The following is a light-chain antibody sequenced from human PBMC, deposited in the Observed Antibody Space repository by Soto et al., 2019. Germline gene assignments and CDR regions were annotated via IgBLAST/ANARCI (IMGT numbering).Light chain of an antibody. J-gene: IGLJ3*02. Sequence: QSALTQPASVSGSPGQSITISCTGTSSDVGAYNYVSWYQQYPGKAPKLIVCDVSNRPSGVSNHFSGSKSGNTASLTISGLQAEDEADYYCSSYTRSGTLVFGGWTQLTVL. V-gene: IGLV2-14*01. CDR3: SSYTRSGTLV. CDR2: DVS. CDR1: SSDVGAYNY.